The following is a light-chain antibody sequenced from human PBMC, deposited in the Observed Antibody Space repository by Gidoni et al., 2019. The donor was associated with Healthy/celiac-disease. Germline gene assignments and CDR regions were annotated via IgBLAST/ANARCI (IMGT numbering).Light chain of an antibody. J-gene: IGKJ2*04. V-gene: IGKV3-11*01. Sequence: ELVLTPSPATLSLSPGERATLSCRASQSVSSYLAWYQQKPGQAPRLLIYDASNRATGIPARFSGSGSGTDFTLTISSLEPEDFAVYYCQQRSNWPPTCSFGQGTKLEIK. CDR1: QSVSSY. CDR2: DAS. CDR3: QQRSNWPPTCS.